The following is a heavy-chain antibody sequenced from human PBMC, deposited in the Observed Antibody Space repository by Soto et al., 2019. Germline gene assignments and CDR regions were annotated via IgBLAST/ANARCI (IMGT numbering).Heavy chain of an antibody. CDR3: ARGQSGYSSGWSPNDY. V-gene: IGHV1-8*01. CDR1: GYTFTSYE. D-gene: IGHD6-19*01. J-gene: IGHJ4*02. CDR2: MNPNSGNT. Sequence: QVPLVQSGAEVKKPGASVKVSCKASGYTFTSYEINWVRQATGQGLEWMGWMNPNSGNTGYAQKFLGRVTMTRNTSISTAYMELSRLRSEDTAVYYCARGQSGYSSGWSPNDYWGQGTLVTVSS.